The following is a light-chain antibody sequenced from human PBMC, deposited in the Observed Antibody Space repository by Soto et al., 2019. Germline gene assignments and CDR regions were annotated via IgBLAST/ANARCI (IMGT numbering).Light chain of an antibody. CDR2: GVT. CDR3: NSYTNTNTLPV. V-gene: IGLV2-14*01. Sequence: QSALTQPASVSESPGQSITISCTGASGDFGNYNYVSWYQQHPGKAPQLLIFGVTNRPSGVSNRFSGSKSDNTASLTISGLQADDEAEYYCNSYTNTNTLPVFGTGTKVTVL. CDR1: SGDFGNYNY. J-gene: IGLJ1*01.